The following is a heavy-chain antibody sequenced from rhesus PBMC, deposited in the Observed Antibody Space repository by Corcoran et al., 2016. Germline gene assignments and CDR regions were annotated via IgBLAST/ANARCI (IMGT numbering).Heavy chain of an antibody. V-gene: IGHV4-80*01. CDR1: GGSFSSYW. D-gene: IGHD4-29*01. J-gene: IGHJ4*01. CDR2: INGNSGRP. Sequence: QVQLQESGPGLVKPSETLSLTCAVSGGSFSSYWWSWIRQPPGKGLEWMWEINGNSGRPNYNPSLKGRWTISKDASKKQFSRKLSSVTAADPAVYYCVRYAGSRFGYWGQGVLVTVTS. CDR3: VRYAGSRFGY.